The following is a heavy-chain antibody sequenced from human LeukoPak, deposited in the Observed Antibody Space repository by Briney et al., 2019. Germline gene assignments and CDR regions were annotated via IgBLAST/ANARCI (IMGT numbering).Heavy chain of an antibody. J-gene: IGHJ5*01. D-gene: IGHD3-9*01. CDR1: GFTFSNYA. Sequence: GGSLRLSCAASGFTFSNYAMSWVREAPGKGLEWVSAISGSGDSTDYADSVKGRFTISRDNSKNTLYLRMNSLRAEDTAVYYCVDWDPVDSWGQGTLVTVSS. V-gene: IGHV3-23*01. CDR2: ISGSGDST. CDR3: VDWDPVDS.